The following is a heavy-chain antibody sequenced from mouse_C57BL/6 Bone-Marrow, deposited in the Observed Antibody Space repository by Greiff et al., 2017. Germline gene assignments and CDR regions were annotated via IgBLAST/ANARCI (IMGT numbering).Heavy chain of an antibody. J-gene: IGHJ2*01. CDR3: AREHLVDFDY. Sequence: QVQLQQSGAELMKPGASVKLSCKATGYTFTGYWIERVKQRSGHGLEWIGEILPGSGSTNYNAKFKGQATFTPDTSSNPAYMKLSSLTTEDSAIYYCAREHLVDFDYWGQGTTLTVSS. V-gene: IGHV1-9*01. CDR2: ILPGSGST. D-gene: IGHD1-1*02. CDR1: GYTFTGYW.